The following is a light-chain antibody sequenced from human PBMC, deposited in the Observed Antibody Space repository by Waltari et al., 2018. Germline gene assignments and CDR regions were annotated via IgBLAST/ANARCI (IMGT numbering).Light chain of an antibody. CDR2: RNT. J-gene: IGLJ1*01. Sequence: QAALTQTPLVSKALTPTATLNRTGHNDNVCNQGALCLHQHQGHPPKPLPYRNTNPPSASSGRFSASRSGNTASLTITELQPEDEADYYCSTWDISLNTHVFGTGTKVTVL. V-gene: IGLV10-54*04. CDR3: STWDISLNTHV. CDR1: NDNVCNQG.